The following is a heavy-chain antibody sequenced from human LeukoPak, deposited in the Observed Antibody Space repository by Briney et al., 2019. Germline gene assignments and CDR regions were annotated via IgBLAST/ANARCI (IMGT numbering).Heavy chain of an antibody. Sequence: GGSLRLPCAASGFTFDDYTMHWVRQAPGKGLEWVSLINWDGGSTYYADSVKGRFTISRDNSKNSLYLQMNSLRTEDTALYYCAKDTFQYNYGLDYWGQGTLVTVSS. J-gene: IGHJ4*02. CDR3: AKDTFQYNYGLDY. D-gene: IGHD5-18*01. CDR1: GFTFDDYT. V-gene: IGHV3-43*01. CDR2: INWDGGST.